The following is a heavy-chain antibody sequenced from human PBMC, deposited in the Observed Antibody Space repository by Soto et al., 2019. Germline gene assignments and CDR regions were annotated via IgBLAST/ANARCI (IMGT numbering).Heavy chain of an antibody. CDR1: GGTISSYC. CDR2: IYYSGST. V-gene: IGHV4-59*01. Sequence: PSVTMCLTCPVAGGTISSYCGSWIRKTTGKGLEWIGYIYYSGSTNYNPSLKSRVTRSVDTSKNQFSLKLSSVTAADTAVYYCARRYGASFDYWGQGTLVTVSS. CDR3: ARRYGASFDY. D-gene: IGHD4-17*01. J-gene: IGHJ4*02.